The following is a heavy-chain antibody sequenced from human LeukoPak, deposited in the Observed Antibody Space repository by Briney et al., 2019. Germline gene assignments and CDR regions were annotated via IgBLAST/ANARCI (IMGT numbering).Heavy chain of an antibody. D-gene: IGHD4-11*01. V-gene: IGHV3-33*01. CDR3: AREKDDYSPNWFDP. J-gene: IGHJ5*02. CDR2: IWYDGSNK. Sequence: GGSLRPSCAASGFTFSSYGMHWVRQAPGKGLEWVAVIWYDGSNKYYADSVKGRFTISRDNSKNTLYLQMNSLRAEDTAVYYCAREKDDYSPNWFDPWGQGTLVTVSS. CDR1: GFTFSSYG.